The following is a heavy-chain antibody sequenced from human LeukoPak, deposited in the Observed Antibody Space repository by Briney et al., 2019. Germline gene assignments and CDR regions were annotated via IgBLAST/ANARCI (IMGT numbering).Heavy chain of an antibody. CDR3: AKPPIAAAGTLWLGY. D-gene: IGHD6-13*01. V-gene: IGHV3-23*01. CDR2: ISGSGGST. CDR1: GFTFSSYA. Sequence: PGGSLRLSCAASGFTFSSYAMSWVRQAPGEGLEGVSAISGSGGSTYYADSVKGRFTISRDNSKNTLYLQMNSLRAEDTAVYYCAKPPIAAAGTLWLGYWGQGTLVTVSS. J-gene: IGHJ4*02.